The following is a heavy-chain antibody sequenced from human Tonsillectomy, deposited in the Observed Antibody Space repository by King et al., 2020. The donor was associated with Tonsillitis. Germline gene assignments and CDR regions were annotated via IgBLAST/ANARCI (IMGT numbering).Heavy chain of an antibody. D-gene: IGHD3-22*01. CDR1: GSSISSGSYY. CDR2: IYTSGST. CDR3: ARDYYDSSGFFDAFDI. V-gene: IGHV4-61*02. J-gene: IGHJ3*02. Sequence: QLQESGPGQVKPSQTLSLTCTVSGSSISSGSYYWSWIRQPAGKGLEWIGRIYTSGSTNYNPSLTSRVTISIDTSTNQLSLKLSSVTAADTAVYYCARDYYDSSGFFDAFDIWGQGTMVTVSS.